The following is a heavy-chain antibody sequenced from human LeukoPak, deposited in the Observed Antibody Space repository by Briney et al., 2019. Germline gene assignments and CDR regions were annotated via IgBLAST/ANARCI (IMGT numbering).Heavy chain of an antibody. CDR3: ARHLFTMVRGEQGWFDP. Sequence: SETLSLTCTVSGGSISSGDYYWSWIRQPPGKGLEWIGYIYYSGSTNYNPSLKSRVTISVDTSKNQFSLKLSSVTAADTDVYYCARHLFTMVRGEQGWFDPWGQGTLVTVSS. J-gene: IGHJ5*02. CDR1: GGSISSGDYY. D-gene: IGHD3-10*01. CDR2: IYYSGST. V-gene: IGHV4-30-4*01.